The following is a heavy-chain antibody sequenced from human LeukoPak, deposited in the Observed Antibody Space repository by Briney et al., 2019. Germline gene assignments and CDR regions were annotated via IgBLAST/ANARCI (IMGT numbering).Heavy chain of an antibody. CDR2: IIPIFGTA. V-gene: IGHV1-69*06. CDR1: GGTFSSYA. J-gene: IGHJ5*02. D-gene: IGHD2-2*01. CDR3: AGDCSSTSCPLRP. Sequence: SVKVSCKASGGTFSSYAISWVRQAPGQGLEWMGRIIPIFGTANYAQKFQGRVTITADKSTSTAYMELSSPRSEDTAVYYCAGDCSSTSCPLRPWGQGTLVTVSS.